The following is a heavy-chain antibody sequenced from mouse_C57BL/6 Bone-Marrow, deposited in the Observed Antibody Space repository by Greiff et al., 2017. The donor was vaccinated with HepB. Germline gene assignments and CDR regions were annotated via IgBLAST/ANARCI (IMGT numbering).Heavy chain of an antibody. J-gene: IGHJ2*01. V-gene: IGHV5-17*01. Sequence: EVKLMESGGGLVKPGGSLKLSCAASGFTFSDYGMHWVRQAPEKGLEWVAYISRGSSTIYYADTVKGRFTISSDNDKNTLFLQMTSLRSEDTAMYYCARMEARGYWGQGTTLTVSS. CDR3: ARMEARGY. CDR1: GFTFSDYG. CDR2: ISRGSSTI. D-gene: IGHD3-3*01.